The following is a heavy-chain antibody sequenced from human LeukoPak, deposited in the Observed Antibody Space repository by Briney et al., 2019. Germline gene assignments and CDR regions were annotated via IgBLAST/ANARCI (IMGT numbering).Heavy chain of an antibody. Sequence: GGSLRLSCAASGFTFSAYWMHWVRQAPGKGLVWVSRINSDGNSTNYADSVKGRFTISRDNAKNTLYLQMNSLRAEDTAVYYCARGGEGRFDPWGQGTLVTVSS. V-gene: IGHV3-74*01. D-gene: IGHD3-16*01. CDR2: INSDGNST. CDR1: GFTFSAYW. CDR3: ARGGEGRFDP. J-gene: IGHJ5*02.